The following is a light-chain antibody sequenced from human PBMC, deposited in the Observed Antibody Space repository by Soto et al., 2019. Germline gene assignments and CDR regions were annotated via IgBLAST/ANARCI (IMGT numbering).Light chain of an antibody. J-gene: IGKJ1*01. CDR1: QSLLNSNGYNC. CDR3: MQSLQTPLT. V-gene: IGKV2-28*01. Sequence: DIVMTQSPLSLPVTPGEPASISCRSSQSLLNSNGYNCLEWYLQKPGQSPQLLIYWGSNPASAVPDRFSGSGSGTDFTLKISRVEAEDVGVYFCMQSLQTPLTFGQGTKVEIK. CDR2: WGS.